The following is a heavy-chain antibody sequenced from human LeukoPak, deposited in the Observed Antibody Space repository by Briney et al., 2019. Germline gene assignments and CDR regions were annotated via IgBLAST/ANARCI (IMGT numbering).Heavy chain of an antibody. V-gene: IGHV4-59*08. CDR2: IYYSGST. CDR1: GGSISSYY. D-gene: IGHD2-15*01. J-gene: IGHJ3*02. Sequence: KPSETLSLTCTVSGGSISSYYWSWIRQPPGKGLEWIGYIYYSGSTNYNPSLKSRVTISVDTSKNQFSLKLSSVTAADTAVYYCARGCSGCNCYSAGAFDIWGQGTMVTVSS. CDR3: ARGCSGCNCYSAGAFDI.